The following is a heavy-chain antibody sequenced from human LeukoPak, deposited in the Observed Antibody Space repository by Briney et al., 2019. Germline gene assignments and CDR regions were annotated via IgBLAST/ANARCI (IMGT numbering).Heavy chain of an antibody. D-gene: IGHD2-2*01. CDR3: VRPKEGDCSSTSCNYFDY. CDR1: GFTVSSNY. V-gene: IGHV3-66*04. CDR2: IYSGGST. J-gene: IGHJ4*02. Sequence: GGSLRLSCAASGFTVSSNYMSWVRQAPGKGLEWVSVIYSGGSTYYADSVKGRFTISRDNSKNTLYLQMNSLRAEDTAVYYCVRPKEGDCSSTSCNYFDYWGQGTLVTVSS.